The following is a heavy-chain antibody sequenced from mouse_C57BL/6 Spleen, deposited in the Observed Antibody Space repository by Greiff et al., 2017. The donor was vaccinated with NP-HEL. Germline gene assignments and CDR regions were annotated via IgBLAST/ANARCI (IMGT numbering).Heavy chain of an antibody. Sequence: EVQLQQSGPGMVKPSQSLSLTCTVTGYSITSGYDWHWIRHFPGNKLEWLGYISYSGSTNYNPSLKSRISITHDTSKNHFFLKLNSVTTEDTATYYCARGPHYYGSSPYWYFDVWGTGTTVTVSS. CDR1: GYSITSGYD. V-gene: IGHV3-1*01. J-gene: IGHJ1*03. D-gene: IGHD1-1*01. CDR3: ARGPHYYGSSPYWYFDV. CDR2: ISYSGST.